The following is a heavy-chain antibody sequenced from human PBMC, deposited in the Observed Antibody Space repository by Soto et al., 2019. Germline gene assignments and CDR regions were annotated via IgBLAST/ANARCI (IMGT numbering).Heavy chain of an antibody. D-gene: IGHD4-17*01. CDR3: ARPHFLGDIFDY. CDR2: INAGNGNT. Sequence: QVHRVQSGAEVKKPGASVKVSCRASGYTFASYSVHWVRQAPGQSLEWMGWINAGNGNTKYSQKFQGRLTLSRDTSASTAYLELTSLTSEDTAVYFCARPHFLGDIFDYWGQGTLVTVSS. CDR1: GYTFASYS. J-gene: IGHJ4*02. V-gene: IGHV1-3*01.